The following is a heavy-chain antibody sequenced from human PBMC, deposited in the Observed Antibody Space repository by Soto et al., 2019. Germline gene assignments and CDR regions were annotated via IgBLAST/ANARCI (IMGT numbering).Heavy chain of an antibody. V-gene: IGHV3-74*01. CDR1: GFTFSSYW. Sequence: PGGSLRLSCAASGFTFSSYWMHWVRQAPGKGLVWVSRINSDGSSTSYADSVKGRFTISRDNAKNTLYLQMNSLRAEDTAVYYCARAYGDYDAFDYWGQGTLVTVSS. CDR2: INSDGSST. D-gene: IGHD4-17*01. J-gene: IGHJ4*02. CDR3: ARAYGDYDAFDY.